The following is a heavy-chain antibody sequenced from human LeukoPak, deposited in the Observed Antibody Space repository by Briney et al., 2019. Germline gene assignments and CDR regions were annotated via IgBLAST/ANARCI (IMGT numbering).Heavy chain of an antibody. CDR1: GDSVSSNSVS. V-gene: IGHV6-1*01. Sequence: SQTLSLTCAISGDSVSSNSVSWNWIRQSPSRGLEWLGKTYYRSKWYNDYVVSVKSRITINPDTSKNQLSLQLSSVTPEDTAVYFCARMSAGGKLDYWGQGTLVTVSS. CDR2: TYYRSKWYN. J-gene: IGHJ4*02. CDR3: ARMSAGGKLDY. D-gene: IGHD4-23*01.